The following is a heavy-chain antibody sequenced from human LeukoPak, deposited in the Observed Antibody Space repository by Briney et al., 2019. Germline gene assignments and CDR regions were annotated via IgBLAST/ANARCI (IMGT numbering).Heavy chain of an antibody. J-gene: IGHJ4*02. V-gene: IGHV3-21*01. CDR1: GFTFSSYS. D-gene: IGHD6-19*01. Sequence: GGSLRLSCAASGFTFSSYSMNWVRQAPGKGLEWVSSISSSSSYIYYADSVKGRFTISRDNAKNSLYLQMNSLRAEDTAVYYCTTTWEVLAVAGFDYWGQGTLVTVSS. CDR3: TTTWEVLAVAGFDY. CDR2: ISSSSSYI.